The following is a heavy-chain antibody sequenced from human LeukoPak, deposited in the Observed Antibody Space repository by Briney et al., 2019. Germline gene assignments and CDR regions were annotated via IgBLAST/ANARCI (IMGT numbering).Heavy chain of an antibody. CDR2: IYYSGST. J-gene: IGHJ5*02. D-gene: IGHD3-3*01. CDR3: ARRGGIFGVVIMGNWFDP. V-gene: IGHV4-39*01. Sequence: PSETLSLTCTVSGGSISSSSYYWGWIRQPPGKGLEWIGSIYYSGSTYYNPPLKSRVTISVDTSKNQFSLKLSSVTAADTAVYYCARRGGIFGVVIMGNWFDPWGQGTLVTVSS. CDR1: GGSISSSSYY.